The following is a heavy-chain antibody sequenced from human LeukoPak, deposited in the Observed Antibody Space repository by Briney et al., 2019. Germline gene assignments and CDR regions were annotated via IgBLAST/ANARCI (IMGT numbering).Heavy chain of an antibody. J-gene: IGHJ6*02. Sequence: ASVKVSCKASGGTFSKYAFIWVRQAPGQGLEWMGRILPVAGLANYAQKFRGRLTITTDKSTSTAYMELSGLRSEDTAVYYCARSVVQDGYNPYYYGLDVWGQGTTVTVSS. CDR2: ILPVAGLA. CDR1: GGTFSKYA. CDR3: ARSVVQDGYNPYYYGLDV. D-gene: IGHD5-24*01. V-gene: IGHV1-69*04.